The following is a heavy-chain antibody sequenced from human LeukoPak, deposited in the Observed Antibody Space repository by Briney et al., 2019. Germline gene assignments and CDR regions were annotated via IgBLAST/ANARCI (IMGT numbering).Heavy chain of an antibody. CDR2: INHSEST. D-gene: IGHD4-17*01. J-gene: IGHJ4*02. CDR1: GGSFSGYY. CDR3: ASCYGDYQCLNFFDY. V-gene: IGHV4-34*01. Sequence: SETLSLTCAVYGGSFSGYYWSWIRQPPGKGLEWIGEINHSESTNYNPSLKSRVTISVDTSKNQFSLKLSSVTAADTAVYYCASCYGDYQCLNFFDYWGQGTLVTVSS.